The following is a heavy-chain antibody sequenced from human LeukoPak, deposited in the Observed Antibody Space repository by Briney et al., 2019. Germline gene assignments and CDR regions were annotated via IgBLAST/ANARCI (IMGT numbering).Heavy chain of an antibody. CDR1: GYTFTSYY. J-gene: IGHJ5*02. V-gene: IGHV1-18*04. Sequence: ASVKVSCKASGYTFTSYYMHWVRQAPGQGLEWMAWISAYNGNTNYAQNLQGRFTMTTDTSTSTAYMELRSLRYDDTALYYCARGFGQFDPWGQGTLVTVSS. CDR2: ISAYNGNT. CDR3: ARGFGQFDP. D-gene: IGHD3/OR15-3a*01.